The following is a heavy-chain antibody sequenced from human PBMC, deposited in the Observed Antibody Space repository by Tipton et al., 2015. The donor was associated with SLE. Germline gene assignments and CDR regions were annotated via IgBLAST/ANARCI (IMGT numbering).Heavy chain of an antibody. CDR3: ARGYSSSWYYY. D-gene: IGHD6-13*01. V-gene: IGHV4-59*11. CDR2: IYYSGST. Sequence: TLSLTCTLSGGSFSSHYWTWIRQPPGKGLEWIGDIYYSGSTNYNPSLKSRVTISVDTSKNQFSLKLSSVTAADTAVYYCARGYSSSWYYYWGQGTMVTVSS. CDR1: GGSFSSHY. J-gene: IGHJ3*01.